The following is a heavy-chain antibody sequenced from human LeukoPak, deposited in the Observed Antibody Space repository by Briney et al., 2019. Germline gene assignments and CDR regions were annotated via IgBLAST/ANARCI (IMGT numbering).Heavy chain of an antibody. CDR2: IYPGDSDT. CDR1: GYSFTSYW. V-gene: IGHV5-51*01. D-gene: IGHD6-6*01. J-gene: IGHJ4*02. Sequence: GESLKISCKGSGYSFTSYWIGLVRQMPGKGLEWMGIIYPGDSDTRYSPSFQGKVTIAADKSISTAYLQWSSLKASDTAMYYCARHVGAARDWTFDYWGQGTLVTVSS. CDR3: ARHVGAARDWTFDY.